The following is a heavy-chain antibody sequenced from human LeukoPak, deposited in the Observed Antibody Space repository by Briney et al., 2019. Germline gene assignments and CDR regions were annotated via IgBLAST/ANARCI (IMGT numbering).Heavy chain of an antibody. D-gene: IGHD2-2*01. Sequence: GGSLRLSCVASGFTFSNAWMSWVRQAPGKGLEWVSSISSSSSYIYYADSVKGRFTISRDNAKNSLYLQMNSLRAEDTAVYYCARDLRRDCSSTSCYEDYWGQGTLVTVSS. CDR2: ISSSSSYI. J-gene: IGHJ4*02. CDR1: GFTFSNAW. V-gene: IGHV3-21*01. CDR3: ARDLRRDCSSTSCYEDY.